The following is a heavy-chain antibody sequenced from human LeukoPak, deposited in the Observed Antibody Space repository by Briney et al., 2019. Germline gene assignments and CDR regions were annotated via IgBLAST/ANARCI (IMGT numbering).Heavy chain of an antibody. CDR3: ARTAAGKIDY. Sequence: SETLSLTCTVSGGSLSSGSYYWSWIRQPAGKGLEWIGRIYTSGSTNYNPSLKSRFTISVDTSKNKFSLKLSSVTAADTAVYYCARTAAGKIDYWGQGTLVTVSS. J-gene: IGHJ4*02. V-gene: IGHV4-61*02. CDR2: IYTSGST. D-gene: IGHD6-13*01. CDR1: GGSLSSGSYY.